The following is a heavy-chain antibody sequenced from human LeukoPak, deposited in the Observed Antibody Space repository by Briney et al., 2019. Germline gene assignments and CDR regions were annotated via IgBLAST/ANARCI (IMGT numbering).Heavy chain of an antibody. V-gene: IGHV3-72*01. CDR1: GFTFSDHY. D-gene: IGHD2-21*02. CDR3: ATTSAYCGGDCYWRGYYFDY. Sequence: GGSLRLSCAASGFTFSDHYMVWVRQAPGKGLEWVGRTRNKANRYTTEYAASVKGRFTISRDDSKNSLYLQMNSLKTEDTAVYYCATTSAYCGGDCYWRGYYFDYWGQGTLVTVSS. J-gene: IGHJ4*02. CDR2: TRNKANRYTT.